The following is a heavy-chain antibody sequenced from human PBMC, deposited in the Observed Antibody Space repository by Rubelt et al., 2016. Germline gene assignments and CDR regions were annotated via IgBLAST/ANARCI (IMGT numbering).Heavy chain of an antibody. CDR2: IHHSGAT. J-gene: IGHJ5*02. CDR3: ARGNRVSMIVTIISDWFDP. CDR1: GGSFSGYN. V-gene: IGHV4-34*01. D-gene: IGHD2/OR15-2a*01. Sequence: QVHLQQWGAGLLKPSETLSLTCAVYGGSFSGYNWSWIRQSPGKGLEWIGEIHHSGATNYNPSLKSRVTMSGDTYKKQFSLKLTSVIAADTAVYFCARGNRVSMIVTIISDWFDPGGQGTPVTVS.